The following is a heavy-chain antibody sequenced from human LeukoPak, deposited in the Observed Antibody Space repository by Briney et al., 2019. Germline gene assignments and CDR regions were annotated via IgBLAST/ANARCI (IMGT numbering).Heavy chain of an antibody. CDR3: AKAMGPTTPIVYFQH. Sequence: GSLRLSCAASRFTFSNYAMSWVRQTPGKGLEWVSVVSGGGDYTYYADSVKGRFTISRDNSQNTLYLQMNSLRAEDTAIYYCAKAMGPTTPIVYFQHWGQGTLVTVSS. CDR2: VSGGGDYT. J-gene: IGHJ1*01. V-gene: IGHV3-23*01. CDR1: RFTFSNYA. D-gene: IGHD1-26*01.